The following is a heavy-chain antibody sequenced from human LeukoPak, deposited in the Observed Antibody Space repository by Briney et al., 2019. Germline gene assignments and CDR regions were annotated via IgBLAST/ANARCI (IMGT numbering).Heavy chain of an antibody. CDR2: ISSSSSYI. CDR3: ARDGDLDY. CDR1: GFTFSSYS. D-gene: IGHD3-10*01. V-gene: IGHV3-21*01. J-gene: IGHJ4*02. Sequence: AGGSLRLSCAASGFTFSSYSMNWVRQAPGKGLEWVSSISSSSSYIYYADSVKGRFTISRDNAKDSLYLQMNSLRAEGTAVYYCARDGDLDYWGQGTLVTVSS.